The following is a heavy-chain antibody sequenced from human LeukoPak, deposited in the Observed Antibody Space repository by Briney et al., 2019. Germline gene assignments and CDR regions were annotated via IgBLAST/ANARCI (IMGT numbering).Heavy chain of an antibody. Sequence: PSETLSLTCTVSGYSISSGYYWGWIRQPPGKGLEWIGSIYHSGSTYYNPSLKSRVTISVDTSKNQFSLKLSSVTAADTAVYYCARVGEYCSSTSCSYWAYFDYWGQGTLVTVSS. J-gene: IGHJ4*02. V-gene: IGHV4-38-2*02. D-gene: IGHD2-2*01. CDR3: ARVGEYCSSTSCSYWAYFDY. CDR1: GYSISSGYY. CDR2: IYHSGST.